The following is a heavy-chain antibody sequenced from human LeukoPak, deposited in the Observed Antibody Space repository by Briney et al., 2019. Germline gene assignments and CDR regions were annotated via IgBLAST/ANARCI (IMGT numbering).Heavy chain of an antibody. V-gene: IGHV3-15*01. D-gene: IGHD3-10*01. CDR2: IKSKADGGTT. CDR3: TTYGSGRKFDY. J-gene: IGHJ4*02. CDR1: GFTFTNAW. Sequence: GGSLRLSCAASGFTFTNAWMSWVRQAPGKGLEWVGRIKSKADGGTTDYAAPVKGRFTISRDDSTNTLYLQMNSLKSEDTAVYYCTTYGSGRKFDYWGQGILVTVSS.